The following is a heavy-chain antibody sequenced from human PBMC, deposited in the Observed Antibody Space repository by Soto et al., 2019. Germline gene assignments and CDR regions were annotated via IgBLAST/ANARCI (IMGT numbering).Heavy chain of an antibody. D-gene: IGHD5-18*01. CDR3: ARDRTQLWLLDRVAGYFDY. Sequence: SETLSLTCTVSGGSISSGDYYWSWIRQPPGKGLEWIGYIYYSGSTYYNPSLKSRVTISVDTSKNQFSLKLSSVTAADTAVYYCARDRTQLWLLDRVAGYFDYWGQGTLVTVSS. CDR2: IYYSGST. V-gene: IGHV4-30-4*01. CDR1: GGSISSGDYY. J-gene: IGHJ4*02.